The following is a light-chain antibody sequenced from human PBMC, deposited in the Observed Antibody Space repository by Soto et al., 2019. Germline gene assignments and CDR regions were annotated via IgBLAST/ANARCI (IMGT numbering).Light chain of an antibody. Sequence: DIQMTQSPSTLSASVGDRVTITCRASQSLSSWLAWYQQKPGKAPNLLIYKASSLESGVPSRFSGRGSGTEFTLTISSLQPDDFATYYCQQYNSFPYTFGQGPKLEIK. V-gene: IGKV1-5*03. J-gene: IGKJ2*01. CDR2: KAS. CDR3: QQYNSFPYT. CDR1: QSLSSW.